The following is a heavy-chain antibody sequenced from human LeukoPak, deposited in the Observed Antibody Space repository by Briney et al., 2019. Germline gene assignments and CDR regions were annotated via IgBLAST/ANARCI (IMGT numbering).Heavy chain of an antibody. D-gene: IGHD3-9*01. CDR2: IYYSGST. CDR1: GGSISSSSYY. CDR3: ARHHDILTGIYYYYMDV. J-gene: IGHJ6*03. V-gene: IGHV4-39*01. Sequence: SETLSLTCTVSGGSISSSSYYWGWIRQPPGKGLEWIGSIYYSGSTYYNPSLKSRVTISVDTSKNQFSLKQSSVTAADTAVYYCARHHDILTGIYYYYMDVWGKGTTVTISS.